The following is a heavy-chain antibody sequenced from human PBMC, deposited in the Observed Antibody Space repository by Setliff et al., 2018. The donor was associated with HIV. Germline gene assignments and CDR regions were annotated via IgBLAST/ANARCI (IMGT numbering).Heavy chain of an antibody. V-gene: IGHV4-38-2*02. CDR3: ARDQSDWFY. Sequence: PSETLSLTCAVSGFSISSGFFWDWVRQPPGKGLEWIGSIYQSGTTYYNPALKSRVTTSVDTSKSQFSLKLNSVTAADTAVYYCARDQSDWFYWGQGTLVTVSS. CDR2: IYQSGTT. D-gene: IGHD3-3*01. J-gene: IGHJ4*02. CDR1: GFSISSGFF.